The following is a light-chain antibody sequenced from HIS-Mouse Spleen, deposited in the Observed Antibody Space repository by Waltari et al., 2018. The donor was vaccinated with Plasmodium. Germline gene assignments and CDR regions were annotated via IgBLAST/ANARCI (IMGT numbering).Light chain of an antibody. CDR2: GAS. J-gene: IGKJ2*01. V-gene: IGKV3-15*01. CDR1: QSVSSN. CDR3: QQYNNPRTT. Sequence: EIVMTQSPATLSVSPGERATLSCRASQSVSSNLAWYQQKPGQAPRLLLYGASTRATGIPARFSGSGSGTEFTLTISSLQSEDFAVYYCQQYNNPRTTFGQGTKLEIK.